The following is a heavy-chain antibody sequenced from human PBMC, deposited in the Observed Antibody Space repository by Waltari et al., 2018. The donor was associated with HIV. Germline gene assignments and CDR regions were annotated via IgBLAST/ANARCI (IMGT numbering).Heavy chain of an antibody. CDR3: ASLEYGSSPPYYYYGMDV. D-gene: IGHD6-6*01. CDR2: INAGNGNT. Sequence: QVQLVQSGAEVKKPGASVKVSCKASGYTFTSYAMHWVRQAPGQRLEWMGWINAGNGNTKYSQKFQGSVTITRDTSASTAYMELSSLRSEDTAVYYCASLEYGSSPPYYYYGMDVWGQGTTVTVSS. J-gene: IGHJ6*02. CDR1: GYTFTSYA. V-gene: IGHV1-3*01.